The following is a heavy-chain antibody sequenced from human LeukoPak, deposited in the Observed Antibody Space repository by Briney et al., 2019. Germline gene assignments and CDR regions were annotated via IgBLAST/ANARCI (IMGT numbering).Heavy chain of an antibody. CDR1: GFIFSRYA. D-gene: IGHD5-24*01. J-gene: IGHJ6*02. V-gene: IGHV3-64D*06. CDR2: ISSDGDST. CDR3: ARDQEMATIPYYYYYGMDV. Sequence: PGGSLRLSCSASGFIFSRYAMHWVRQPPGKGLYYVAAISSDGDSTYYADSVKGRFTISRDNSKNTLSLQMSSLKPEDTAVYYCARDQEMATIPYYYYYGMDVWGQGTTVTVSS.